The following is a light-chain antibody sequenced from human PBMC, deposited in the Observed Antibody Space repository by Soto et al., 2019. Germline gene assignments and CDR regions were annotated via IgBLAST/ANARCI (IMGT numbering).Light chain of an antibody. V-gene: IGKV3-15*01. Sequence: PGERATLSCRASQSVSSNLAWYQQKPGQAPRLLIYGASTRATGIPARFSGSGSGTEFTLTISSLQSEDFAVYYCQQYNNWPQTFGQGTKVDIK. J-gene: IGKJ1*01. CDR3: QQYNNWPQT. CDR2: GAS. CDR1: QSVSSN.